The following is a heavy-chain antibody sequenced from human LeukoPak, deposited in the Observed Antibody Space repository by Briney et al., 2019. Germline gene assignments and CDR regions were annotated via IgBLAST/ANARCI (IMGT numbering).Heavy chain of an antibody. CDR1: RFTFSSYT. D-gene: IGHD3-10*01. V-gene: IGHV3-23*01. CDR2: ISGSGDTT. J-gene: IGHJ4*02. CDR3: AKYGFGEISPFDY. Sequence: PGGSLRLSCAASRFTFSSYTMSWVRQAPGKGLEWVSAISGSGDTTYYADSVKGRFTISRDNSKNTLYVQMNSLRAEDTAVYYCAKYGFGEISPFDYWGQGTLVTVSS.